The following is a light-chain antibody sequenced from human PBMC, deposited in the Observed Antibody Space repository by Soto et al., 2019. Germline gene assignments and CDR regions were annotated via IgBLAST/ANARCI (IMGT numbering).Light chain of an antibody. J-gene: IGKJ2*01. Sequence: EIVLTQSPATLSLSRGEIATLSCSASQSVSSYLAWYQQKPGQAPRLLIYDASNRATGIPARFSGSGSGTDFTLTISSLEPEDFAVYYCQQRSNWPPYTFGQGTKVDIK. CDR2: DAS. CDR1: QSVSSY. V-gene: IGKV3-11*01. CDR3: QQRSNWPPYT.